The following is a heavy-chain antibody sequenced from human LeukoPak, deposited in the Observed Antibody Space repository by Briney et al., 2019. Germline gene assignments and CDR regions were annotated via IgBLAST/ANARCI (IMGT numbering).Heavy chain of an antibody. CDR3: ASRDDSGPY. CDR1: GGSIYSPNW. Sequence: SETLSLTCVVSGGSIYSPNWWTWVRQPPGKGLEWIGEVSHTGRTNYHPSLQSRVTISLGESKNHFSLRVTSMTAADTAVYYCASRDDSGPYWGQGTLVTVSS. CDR2: VSHTGRT. J-gene: IGHJ4*02. V-gene: IGHV4/OR15-8*01. D-gene: IGHD4-17*01.